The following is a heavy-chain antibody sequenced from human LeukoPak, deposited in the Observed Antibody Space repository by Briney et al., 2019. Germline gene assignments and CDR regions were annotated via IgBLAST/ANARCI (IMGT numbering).Heavy chain of an antibody. CDR1: GYTFTSYD. CDR3: AREYYDFWSGSGYYGMDV. V-gene: IGHV1-8*01. CDR2: MNPNSGNT. J-gene: IGHJ6*02. Sequence: ASVKVSCKASGYTFTSYDINWVRQATGQGLEWMGWMNPNSGNTGYAQKFQGRVTMTRNTSISTAYMELSSLRSEDTAVYYCAREYYDFWSGSGYYGMDVWGQGTTVTVSS. D-gene: IGHD3-3*01.